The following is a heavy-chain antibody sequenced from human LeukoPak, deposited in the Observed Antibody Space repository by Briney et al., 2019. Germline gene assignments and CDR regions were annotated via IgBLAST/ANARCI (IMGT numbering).Heavy chain of an antibody. V-gene: IGHV3-7*01. CDR2: IKQDGREK. Sequence: GGSLTLSCAASGFTLSSYWMSWVRQAPGKGLERVANIKQDGREKYYVDSVKGRFTISRDNAKNSLYLQMNSLRAEDTAVYYCAREMSIAAAANFDYWGQGTLVTVSS. J-gene: IGHJ4*02. CDR3: AREMSIAAAANFDY. CDR1: GFTLSSYW. D-gene: IGHD6-13*01.